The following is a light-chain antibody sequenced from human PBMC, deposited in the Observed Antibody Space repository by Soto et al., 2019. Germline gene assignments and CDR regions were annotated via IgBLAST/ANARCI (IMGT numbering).Light chain of an antibody. Sequence: QSVLTQPPSVSGAPGQRVTISCTGSSSNIGAGYDVHWYQQLPGTAPKLLIYGNSNRPSGVPDRFSGSKSGTSASLAITGLQAEDEADYYCQSYDSSLSGWEVFGTVTKVTVL. CDR2: GNS. V-gene: IGLV1-40*01. CDR1: SSNIGAGYD. CDR3: QSYDSSLSGWEV. J-gene: IGLJ1*01.